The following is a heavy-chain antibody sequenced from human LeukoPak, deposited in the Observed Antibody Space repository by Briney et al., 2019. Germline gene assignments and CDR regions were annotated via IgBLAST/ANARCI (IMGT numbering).Heavy chain of an antibody. CDR2: INPNSGGT. D-gene: IGHD4-17*01. CDR3: ASLYGDYVASDY. J-gene: IGHJ4*02. CDR1: GYSFIVYY. Sequence: ASVKVSCKASGYSFIVYYIHWVRQAPGQGLEWMGRINPNSGGTNYAQRFLGRVTMTRDTSITTAYMELSRLRSDDTAVYYCASLYGDYVASDYWGQGTLVTVSS. V-gene: IGHV1-2*06.